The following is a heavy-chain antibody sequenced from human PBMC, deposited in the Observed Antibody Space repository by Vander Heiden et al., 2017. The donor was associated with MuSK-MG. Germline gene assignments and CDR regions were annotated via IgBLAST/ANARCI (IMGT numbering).Heavy chain of an antibody. Sequence: EVQLFESGGGLVQPGGSLSLSCAAAGFTFISYAMSWVRQAPGKGLEWVSAISGSGGSTYYADSVKGRFTISRDNSKNTLYLQMNSLRAEDTAVYYCAKDPWYSSSWPDAFDIWGQGTMVTVSS. CDR3: AKDPWYSSSWPDAFDI. V-gene: IGHV3-23*01. CDR2: ISGSGGST. J-gene: IGHJ3*02. D-gene: IGHD6-13*01. CDR1: GFTFISYA.